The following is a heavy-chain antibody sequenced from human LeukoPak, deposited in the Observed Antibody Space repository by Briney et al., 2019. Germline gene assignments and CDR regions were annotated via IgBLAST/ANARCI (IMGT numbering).Heavy chain of an antibody. V-gene: IGHV3-30*02. Sequence: PGGSLRLSCAASGFTFSSYGMHWVRQAPGKGLEWVAFIRYDGSNKYYADSVKGRFTISRDNSKNALYLQMNSLRAEDTAVYYCVKGYDYYMDVWGKGTTVSISS. CDR1: GFTFSSYG. J-gene: IGHJ6*03. CDR3: VKGYDYYMDV. CDR2: IRYDGSNK.